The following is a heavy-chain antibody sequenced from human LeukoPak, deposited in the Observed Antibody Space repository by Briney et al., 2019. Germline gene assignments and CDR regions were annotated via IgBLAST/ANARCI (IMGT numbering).Heavy chain of an antibody. CDR3: VRARTSQQLNSFDI. D-gene: IGHD6-13*01. CDR2: ISYDGSNK. CDR1: GFTFSSYA. Sequence: GGSLRLSCAASGFTFSSYAMHWVRQAPGKGLEWVAVISYDGSNKYYADSVKGRLTISRDNAKNSLYLQMNTLKGEDTAVYYCVRARTSQQLNSFDIWGQGTMVTVSS. V-gene: IGHV3-30*04. J-gene: IGHJ3*02.